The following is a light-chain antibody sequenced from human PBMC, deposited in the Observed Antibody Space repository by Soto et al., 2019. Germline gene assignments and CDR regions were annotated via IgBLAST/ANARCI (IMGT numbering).Light chain of an antibody. CDR1: SSDVGGYNF. CDR3: SSYAGSSNV. V-gene: IGLV2-14*01. CDR2: EVS. J-gene: IGLJ1*01. Sequence: QSALTQPASVSGSPGQSITISCTGTSSDVGGYNFVSWYQQHPGEAPKLIIYEVSNRPSGVSYRFSASKSGSTASLTISGLQAEDEADYYCSSYAGSSNVFGTGKKVIVL.